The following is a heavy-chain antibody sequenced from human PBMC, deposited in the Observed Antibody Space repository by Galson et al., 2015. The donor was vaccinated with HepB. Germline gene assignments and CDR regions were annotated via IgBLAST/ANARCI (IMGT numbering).Heavy chain of an antibody. V-gene: IGHV3-11*01. Sequence: SLRLSCAASGFTFSDYYMGWIRQAPGKGLEWVSYISSSGSTIYYADSVKGRFTISRDNAKNSLYLQMNSLRAEDTAVYYCARVGGYIVERYMDVWGKGTTVTVSS. CDR1: GFTFSDYY. J-gene: IGHJ6*03. D-gene: IGHD2-15*01. CDR3: ARVGGYIVERYMDV. CDR2: ISSSGSTI.